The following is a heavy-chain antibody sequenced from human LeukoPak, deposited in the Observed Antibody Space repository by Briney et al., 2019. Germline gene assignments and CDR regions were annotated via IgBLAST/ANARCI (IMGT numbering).Heavy chain of an antibody. CDR3: ATSSSGNYNDAFDI. Sequence: SETLSLTCTVSGGSIRSYYWSWIRQPPGKGLEWLGFIYDTGSTDYNPSLKSRVTISVDTSKNRFSLKLSSVTAADTAVYYCATSSSGNYNDAFDIWGQGTMVTVSS. V-gene: IGHV4-59*08. J-gene: IGHJ3*02. D-gene: IGHD1-26*01. CDR1: GGSIRSYY. CDR2: IYDTGST.